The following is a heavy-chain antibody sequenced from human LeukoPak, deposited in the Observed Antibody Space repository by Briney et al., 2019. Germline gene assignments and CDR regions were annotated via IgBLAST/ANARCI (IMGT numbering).Heavy chain of an antibody. J-gene: IGHJ4*02. CDR3: ARAIVVVSAAMGY. V-gene: IGHV1-2*02. D-gene: IGHD2-2*01. Sequence: ASVTVSCTASGYTFSGHDMHWVRQAPGQGPEWMGWINPNSSGTSYAQKFQGRVTMTRDTSISTAYMELSRLTSDDTAVYYCARAIVVVSAAMGYWGQGTLVTVSS. CDR2: INPNSSGT. CDR1: GYTFSGHD.